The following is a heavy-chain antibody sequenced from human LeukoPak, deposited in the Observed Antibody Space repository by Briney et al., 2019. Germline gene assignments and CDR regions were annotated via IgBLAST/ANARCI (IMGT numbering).Heavy chain of an antibody. V-gene: IGHV1-3*01. CDR1: GYTFTSYA. CDR3: ARVASGRTVTTPFDY. CDR2: INAGNGNT. Sequence: ASVKVSCKASGYTFTSYAMHWVRQAPGQRLEWMGWINAGNGNTKYSQKFQGRVTITRDTSASTAYMELSRLRSEDTAVYYCARVASGRTVTTPFDYWGQGTLVTVSS. D-gene: IGHD4-17*01. J-gene: IGHJ4*02.